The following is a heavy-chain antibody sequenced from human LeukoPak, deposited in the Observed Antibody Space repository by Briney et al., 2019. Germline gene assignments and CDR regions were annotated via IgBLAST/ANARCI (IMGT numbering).Heavy chain of an antibody. J-gene: IGHJ4*02. CDR2: IYSGGST. V-gene: IGHV3-53*01. CDR3: ARIFDGHPY. D-gene: IGHD3-9*01. Sequence: GGSLRLSCAASGFTFSSYAMSWVRQAPGKGLEWVSVIYSGGSTYYADSVKGRFTISRDNSKNTLYLQMNSLRAEDTAVYYCARIFDGHPYWGQGTLVTVSS. CDR1: GFTFSSYA.